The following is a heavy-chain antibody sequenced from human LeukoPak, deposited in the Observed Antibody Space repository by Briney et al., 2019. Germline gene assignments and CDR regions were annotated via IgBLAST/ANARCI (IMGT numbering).Heavy chain of an antibody. J-gene: IGHJ5*02. V-gene: IGHV4-59*08. D-gene: IGHD2-2*01. Sequence: SEPLSLTCTVSGGSISSYYWSWIRQPPGKGLEWIGYIYYSGSTNYNPSLKSRVTISVDTSKNQFSLKLSSVTAADTAVYYCARPQGYCSSTSCYHWFDPWGQGTLVTVSS. CDR1: GGSISSYY. CDR2: IYYSGST. CDR3: ARPQGYCSSTSCYHWFDP.